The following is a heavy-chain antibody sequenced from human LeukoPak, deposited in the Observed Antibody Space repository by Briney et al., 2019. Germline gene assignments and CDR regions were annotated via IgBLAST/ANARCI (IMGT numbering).Heavy chain of an antibody. CDR1: GGTFSSYA. D-gene: IGHD2-2*02. CDR3: ARVTGGRYCSTTSCYMRGWFDP. CDR2: IIPVFGTS. V-gene: IGHV1-69*13. J-gene: IGHJ5*02. Sequence: SLKLSCKASGGTFSSYAISWVRQAPGHGLEWMGGIIPVFGTSNYAQKFQGRVTITADESTRTAYTELSSLRSEDTAVYYCARVTGGRYCSTTSCYMRGWFDPWGQGTLVTVSS.